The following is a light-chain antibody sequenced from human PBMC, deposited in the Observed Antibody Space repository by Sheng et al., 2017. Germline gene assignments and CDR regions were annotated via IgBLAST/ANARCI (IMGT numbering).Light chain of an antibody. J-gene: IGLJ1*01. CDR1: SSNIGAGYD. Sequence: QSVLTQPPSVSGAPGQMVTISCIGSSSNIGAGYDVYWYQQLPGAAPKLLIYGNNNRPSGVPARFSGSKSGTSASLAITGLQADDEADYYCQSHDIILRGVFGTGTKVTVL. CDR2: GNN. V-gene: IGLV1-40*01. CDR3: QSHDIILRGV.